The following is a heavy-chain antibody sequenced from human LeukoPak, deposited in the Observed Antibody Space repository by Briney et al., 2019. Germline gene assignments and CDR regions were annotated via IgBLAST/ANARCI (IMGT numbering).Heavy chain of an antibody. CDR1: GFTFSSYS. CDR2: ISSSSSYI. D-gene: IGHD2-21*02. Sequence: GGSLRLSCAASGFTFSSYSMNWVRQAPGKGLEWVSSISSSSSYIYYADSVKGRFTISRDNSKNTLYLQMNSLIPEDTAVYFCAKALTSYYFDYWGQGTLVTVSS. V-gene: IGHV3-21*06. J-gene: IGHJ4*02. CDR3: AKALTSYYFDY.